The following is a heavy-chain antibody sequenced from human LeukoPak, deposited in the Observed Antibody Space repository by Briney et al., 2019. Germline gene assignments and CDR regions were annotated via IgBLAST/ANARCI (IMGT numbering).Heavy chain of an antibody. J-gene: IGHJ4*02. D-gene: IGHD6-13*01. CDR2: MNPNSRNT. CDR3: ARGEAPLGSSSWGA. V-gene: IGHV1-8*01. CDR1: GYILTSYD. Sequence: ASVKVSCKASGYILTSYDINWVRQATGQGLEWMGWMNPNSRNTGYAQKFQGRVTMTRNTSISTAYMELSSLRSEDTAVYYCARGEAPLGSSSWGAWGQGTLVTVSS.